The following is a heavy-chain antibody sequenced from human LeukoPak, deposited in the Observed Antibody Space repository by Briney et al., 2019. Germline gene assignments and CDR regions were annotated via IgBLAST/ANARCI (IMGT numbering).Heavy chain of an antibody. CDR2: IYSGGST. D-gene: IGHD1-26*01. CDR3: ARGWELGPGAFDI. V-gene: IGHV3-53*04. Sequence: GGSLRLSCAASGFTVSSNYMSWVRQAPGKGLEWVSVIYSGGSTYYADSVKGRFTISRHNSKNTLYLQMNSLRAEDTAVYYCARGWELGPGAFDIRGQGTMVTVSS. CDR1: GFTVSSNY. J-gene: IGHJ3*02.